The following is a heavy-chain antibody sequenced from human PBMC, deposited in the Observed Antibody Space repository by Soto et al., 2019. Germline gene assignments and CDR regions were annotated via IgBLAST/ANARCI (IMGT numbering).Heavy chain of an antibody. J-gene: IGHJ6*02. CDR2: IHPSGST. CDR3: ARGRDEYKLGNV. V-gene: IGHV4-34*01. CDR1: GGSLSDYY. D-gene: IGHD1-1*01. Sequence: QVQLQQWGAGLLKPSETLSLTCAVSGGSLSDYYWPWIRQSPGKGLEWIGEIHPSGSTYYNPSLRSRVTISVDTSKNQFSPKLTSLTAADTAIYYCARGRDEYKLGNVWGHGTTVTVSS.